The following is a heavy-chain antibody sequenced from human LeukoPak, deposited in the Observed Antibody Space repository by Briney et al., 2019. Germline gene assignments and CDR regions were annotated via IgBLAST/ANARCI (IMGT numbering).Heavy chain of an antibody. CDR2: IYYSGST. CDR1: GGSISSGGYY. CDR3: AREAGYYYDSSGYYRDY. D-gene: IGHD3-22*01. J-gene: IGHJ4*02. Sequence: SQTLSLTCTVSGGSISSGGYYWSWIRQHPGKGLEWIGYIYYSGSTYYNPSLKSRVTISVDTSKNQFSLKLSSVTAADTAVYYCAREAGYYYDSSGYYRDYWGQGTLVTVSS. V-gene: IGHV4-31*03.